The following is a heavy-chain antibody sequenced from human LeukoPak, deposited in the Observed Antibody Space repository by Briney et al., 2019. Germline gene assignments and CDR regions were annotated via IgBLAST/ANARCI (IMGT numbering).Heavy chain of an antibody. CDR1: GYSFTAFY. CDR3: ARDGEYGTGSYYRGCFDY. J-gene: IGHJ4*02. V-gene: IGHV1-2*02. CDR2: IHPRSGET. D-gene: IGHD3-10*01. Sequence: GASVTVSCTASGYSFTAFYIHWVRQAPGQGLEWMGWIHPRSGETNYAYKFRGRVTMTRDTSISTTYMDLGSLGSDDTAVYYCARDGEYGTGSYYRGCFDYWGQGTLVTVSS.